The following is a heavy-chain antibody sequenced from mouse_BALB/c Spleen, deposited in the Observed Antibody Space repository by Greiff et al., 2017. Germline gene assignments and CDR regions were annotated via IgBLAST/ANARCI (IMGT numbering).Heavy chain of an antibody. D-gene: IGHD2-1*01. V-gene: IGHV5-9-3*01. CDR1: GFTFSSYA. J-gene: IGHJ3*01. Sequence: EVHLVESGGGLVKPGGSLKLSCAASGFTFSSYAMSWVRQTPEKRLEWVATISSGGSYTYYPDSVKGRFTISRDNAKNTLYLQMSSLRSEDTAMYYCARQDGNYEGFAYWGQGTLVTVSA. CDR3: ARQDGNYEGFAY. CDR2: ISSGGSYT.